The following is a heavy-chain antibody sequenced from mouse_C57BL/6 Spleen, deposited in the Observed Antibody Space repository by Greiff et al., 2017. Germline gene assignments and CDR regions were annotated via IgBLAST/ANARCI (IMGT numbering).Heavy chain of an antibody. CDR2: INPSNGGT. V-gene: IGHV1-53*01. CDR3: ATEGRGLRREAWFAY. J-gene: IGHJ3*01. D-gene: IGHD2-4*01. Sequence: QVQLQQPGTELVKPGASVKLSCKASGYTFTSYWMHWVKQRPGQGLEWIGNINPSNGGTNYNEKFKSKATLTVDKSSSTAYMQLSSLTSEDSAVYYCATEGRGLRREAWFAYWGQGTLVTVSA. CDR1: GYTFTSYW.